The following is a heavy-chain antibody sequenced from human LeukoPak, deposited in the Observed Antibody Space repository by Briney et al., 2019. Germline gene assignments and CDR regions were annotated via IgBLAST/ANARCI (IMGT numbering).Heavy chain of an antibody. CDR1: GYTFTSYY. Sequence: GASVKVSCKASGYTFTSYYMHWVRQAPGQGLEWMGIINPSGGSTSYAQKFQGRVTMTRDTSTSTVYMELSSLRSEDTAVYYCARDYYDSSGYYSESGRSDYWGQGTLVTVSS. J-gene: IGHJ4*02. V-gene: IGHV1-46*01. D-gene: IGHD3-22*01. CDR3: ARDYYDSSGYYSESGRSDY. CDR2: INPSGGST.